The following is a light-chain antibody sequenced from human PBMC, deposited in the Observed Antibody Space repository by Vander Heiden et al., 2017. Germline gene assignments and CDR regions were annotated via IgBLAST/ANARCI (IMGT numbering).Light chain of an antibody. CDR1: QSVLYSSNNNNY. CDR2: WAS. CDR3: QQYYSPPHT. J-gene: IGKJ2*01. V-gene: IGKV4-1*01. Sequence: DIVITQSPDSLTESLGERATINCKSSQSVLYSSNNNNYLAWYQQKPGQPPKLLIYWASTRESGVPDRFSGSGSGTDFTLTISSLQAEDVAVYYCQQYYSPPHTFGQGTKLEIK.